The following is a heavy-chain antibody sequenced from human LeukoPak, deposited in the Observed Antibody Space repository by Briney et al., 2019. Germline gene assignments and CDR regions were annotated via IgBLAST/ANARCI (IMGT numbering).Heavy chain of an antibody. CDR3: AREGIAVARDAFDI. V-gene: IGHV3-48*01. Sequence: SGGSLRLSCAASGFTFSSYSMNWVRQAPGKGLEWVSYISSSSSTIYYADSVKGRFTISRDNAKNSLYLQMNSLRAEDTAVYYCAREGIAVARDAFDIWGQGTMVTVSS. CDR1: GFTFSSYS. D-gene: IGHD6-19*01. CDR2: ISSSSSTI. J-gene: IGHJ3*02.